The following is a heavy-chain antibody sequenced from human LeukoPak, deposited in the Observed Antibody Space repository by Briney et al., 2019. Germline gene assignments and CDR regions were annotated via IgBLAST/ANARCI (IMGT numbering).Heavy chain of an antibody. Sequence: GGSLRLSCAASGFTFSSYGMHWVRQAPGKGLEWVAFIRYDGSNKYYADSVKGRFTIFRDNSKNTLYLQMNSLRAEDTAVYYCARDPGRGSDYWGQGTLVTVSS. D-gene: IGHD3-10*01. CDR3: ARDPGRGSDY. J-gene: IGHJ4*02. CDR1: GFTFSSYG. CDR2: IRYDGSNK. V-gene: IGHV3-30*02.